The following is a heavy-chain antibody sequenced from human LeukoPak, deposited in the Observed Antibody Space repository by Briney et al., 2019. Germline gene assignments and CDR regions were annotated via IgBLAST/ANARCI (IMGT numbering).Heavy chain of an antibody. CDR3: AGIAVAGTDY. V-gene: IGHV3-30*04. D-gene: IGHD6-19*01. Sequence: GGSLRLSCAASGFTFSSYVMHWVRQAPGKGLEWVAIISYDGSNEYYADSVKGRFTISRDNAKNSLYLQMNSLRAEDTAVYYCAGIAVAGTDYWGQGTLVTVSS. CDR1: GFTFSSYV. CDR2: ISYDGSNE. J-gene: IGHJ4*02.